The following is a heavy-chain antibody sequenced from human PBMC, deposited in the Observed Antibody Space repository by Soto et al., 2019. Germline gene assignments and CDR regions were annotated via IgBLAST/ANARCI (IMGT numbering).Heavy chain of an antibody. CDR2: ISAYNGNT. V-gene: IGHV1-18*01. CDR1: GYTFTNFG. CDR3: ARAWVVVTAPDY. D-gene: IGHD2-21*02. J-gene: IGHJ4*02. Sequence: GASVKVSCKASGYTFTNFGISWVRQAPGQGLEWMGWISAYNGNTKYSQKFQGRVTITRDTSASTAYMELSSLRSEDTAVYYCARAWVVVTAPDYWGQGTLVTVSS.